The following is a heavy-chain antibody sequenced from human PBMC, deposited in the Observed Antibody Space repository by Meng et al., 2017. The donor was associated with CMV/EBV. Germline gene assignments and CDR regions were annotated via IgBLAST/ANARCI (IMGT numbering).Heavy chain of an antibody. V-gene: IGHV3-21*01. J-gene: IGHJ4*02. CDR1: GFTFSSYS. Sequence: GGSLSLSCAASGFTFSSYSMNWVRQAPGKGLEWVSSITTGSSHMYYADSVKGRFTISRDNAKKSLYLQMNSLRAEDTAVYYCARDQWREIDYWGQGTLVTVSS. CDR2: ITTGSSHM. D-gene: IGHD6-19*01. CDR3: ARDQWREIDY.